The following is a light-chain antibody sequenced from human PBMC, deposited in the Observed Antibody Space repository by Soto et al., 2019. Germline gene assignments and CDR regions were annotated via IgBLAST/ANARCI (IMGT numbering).Light chain of an antibody. Sequence: EIVLTQAPATLYLSPGERATLSCRASQSVRSFLAWYQQKPGQAPRLLISDASDRAAGIPARFSGSGSGTAFTLTISSLEPEDFAVYYCQQRSNWPYTFGQGTKLEIK. J-gene: IGKJ2*01. V-gene: IGKV3-11*01. CDR3: QQRSNWPYT. CDR2: DAS. CDR1: QSVRSF.